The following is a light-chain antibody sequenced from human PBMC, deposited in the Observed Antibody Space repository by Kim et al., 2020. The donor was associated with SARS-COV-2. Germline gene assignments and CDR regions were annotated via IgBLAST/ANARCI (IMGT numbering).Light chain of an antibody. J-gene: IGLJ2*01. Sequence: VPQGQTASITFSGDKLGDKYACWYQQKPGQSPVLVIYQDSKRPSGIPERFSGSNSGNTATLTISGTQAMDEADYYCQAWDSSTAVFGGGTQLTVL. CDR1: KLGDKY. V-gene: IGLV3-1*01. CDR2: QDS. CDR3: QAWDSSTAV.